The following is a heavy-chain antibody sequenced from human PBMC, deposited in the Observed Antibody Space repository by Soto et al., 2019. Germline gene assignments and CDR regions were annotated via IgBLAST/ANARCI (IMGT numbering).Heavy chain of an antibody. V-gene: IGHV4-59*01. CDR2: IYYSGST. CDR1: GGSISSYY. CDR3: ARDLNPYGDYGGSWFDP. Sequence: SETLSLTCTVSGGSISSYYWSWIRQPPGKGLEWIGYIYYSGSTNYNPSLKSRGTISVDTSKNQFSLKLMSVTAADTAVYYCARDLNPYGDYGGSWFDPWGQGTLVTVSS. D-gene: IGHD4-17*01. J-gene: IGHJ5*02.